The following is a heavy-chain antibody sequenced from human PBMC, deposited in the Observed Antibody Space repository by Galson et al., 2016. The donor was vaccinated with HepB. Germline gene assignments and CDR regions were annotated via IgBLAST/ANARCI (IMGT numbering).Heavy chain of an antibody. CDR1: GFSLSTSGMC. CDR2: IDWDGDT. Sequence: PALVKPTQTLTLTCTFSGFSLSTSGMCVSWIRQPPGKALEWLALIDWDGDTYYSTSLRTRLTISKDSSKNQVVLTMTNMDPVDTATFYCSRLVVPAARNDGDHYYCMDVWGQGTTVTVSS. V-gene: IGHV2-70*13. J-gene: IGHJ6*02. D-gene: IGHD2-2*01. CDR3: SRLVVPAARNDGDHYYCMDV.